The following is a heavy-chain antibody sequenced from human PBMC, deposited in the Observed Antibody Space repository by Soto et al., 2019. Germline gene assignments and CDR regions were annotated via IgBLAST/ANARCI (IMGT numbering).Heavy chain of an antibody. J-gene: IGHJ6*02. CDR2: IIPIFGTA. Sequence: SVKVSCKASGVTFSSYAISWVRQAPGQGLEWMGGIIPIFGTANYAQKFQGRVTITADESTSTAYMELSSLRSEDTAVYYCASWDTANPTYYYGMDVWGQGTTVTVSS. CDR1: GVTFSSYA. CDR3: ASWDTANPTYYYGMDV. V-gene: IGHV1-69*13. D-gene: IGHD5-18*01.